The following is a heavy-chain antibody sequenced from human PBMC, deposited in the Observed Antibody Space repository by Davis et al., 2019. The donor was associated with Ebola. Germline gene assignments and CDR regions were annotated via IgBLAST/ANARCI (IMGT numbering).Heavy chain of an antibody. CDR1: GGTFSSYA. J-gene: IGHJ4*01. CDR2: IIPILGIA. CDR3: AASAGPVGKFDY. V-gene: IGHV1-69*04. Sequence: AASVKVSCKASGGTFSSYAISWVRQAPGQGLEWMGRIIPILGIANYAQKFQGRVTITADKSTSTAYMELSSLRSEDTAVYYCAASAGPVGKFDYWGQGTLVTVSS. D-gene: IGHD1-14*01.